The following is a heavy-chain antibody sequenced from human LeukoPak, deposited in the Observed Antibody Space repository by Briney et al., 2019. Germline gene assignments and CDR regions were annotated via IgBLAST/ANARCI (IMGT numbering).Heavy chain of an antibody. V-gene: IGHV3-74*03. CDR1: RFTFSNNW. D-gene: IGHD2-2*01. CDR2: INSDGSNT. J-gene: IGHJ5*02. Sequence: PGGSLRLSCAASRFTFSNNWMHWVRHAPGKGLGWVSCINSDGSNTKYADSVKGRFTVSRDNAKNTLYLQMNSLRVEDTAVHYCARAFSSLGLDPWGQGTLVTVSS. CDR3: ARAFSSLGLDP.